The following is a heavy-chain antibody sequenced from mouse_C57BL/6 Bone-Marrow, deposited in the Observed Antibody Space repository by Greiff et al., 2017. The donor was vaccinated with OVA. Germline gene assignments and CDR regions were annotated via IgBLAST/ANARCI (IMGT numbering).Heavy chain of an antibody. CDR3: ARSSWDGPFDY. CDR1: GYTFTDYY. CDR2: LNPNNGGT. D-gene: IGHD4-1*01. J-gene: IGHJ2*01. V-gene: IGHV1-26*01. Sequence: VQLQQSGPELVKPGASVKISCKASGYTFTDYYMNWVKQSHGKSLEWIGDLNPNNGGTSYNQKFKGKATLPVDKSSSTAYMALRSLTSEDSAVYYCARSSWDGPFDYWGQGTTLTVSS.